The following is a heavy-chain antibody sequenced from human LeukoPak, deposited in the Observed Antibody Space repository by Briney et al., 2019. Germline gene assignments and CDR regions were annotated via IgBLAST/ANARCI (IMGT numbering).Heavy chain of an antibody. CDR1: GFTFSDYY. CDR3: ARWGYSGYYFDY. D-gene: IGHD5-12*01. J-gene: IGHJ4*02. V-gene: IGHV3-11*01. CDR2: ISSSGSNI. Sequence: PGGSLRLSCAASGFTFSDYYMSWIRQAPGEGLECVSYISSSGSNIYYADSVKGRFTISRDNAKNSLYLQMNSLRAEDTAVYYCARWGYSGYYFDYWGQGTLVPVSS.